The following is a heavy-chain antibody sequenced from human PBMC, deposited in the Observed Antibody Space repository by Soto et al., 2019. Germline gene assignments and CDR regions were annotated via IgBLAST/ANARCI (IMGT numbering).Heavy chain of an antibody. D-gene: IGHD5-12*01. CDR2: ISGSGGNT. J-gene: IGHJ4*02. CDR3: AKDGRAYEWDLGY. V-gene: IGHV3-23*01. Sequence: PGGSLRLSCAASGFTFSSYAMSWVRQAPGKGLEWVSAISGSGGNTYYADSVKGRFTISRDNPKNTLYQQMNSLRAEDTAVYYCAKDGRAYEWDLGYWGQGTLVTVSS. CDR1: GFTFSSYA.